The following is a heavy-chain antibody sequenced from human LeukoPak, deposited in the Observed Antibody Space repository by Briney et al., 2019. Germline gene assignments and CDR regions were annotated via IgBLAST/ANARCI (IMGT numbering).Heavy chain of an antibody. Sequence: GGSLRLSCAASGFTFSSYAMSWVRQAPGKGLEWVSAISGSGGSTYYADSVKGRFTISRDNSKNTLYLQMNSLRAEDTAVYYCAKDPEGIAVAGAYYFDYWGQGTLVTVSS. CDR1: GFTFSSYA. V-gene: IGHV3-23*01. J-gene: IGHJ4*02. CDR3: AKDPEGIAVAGAYYFDY. D-gene: IGHD6-19*01. CDR2: ISGSGGST.